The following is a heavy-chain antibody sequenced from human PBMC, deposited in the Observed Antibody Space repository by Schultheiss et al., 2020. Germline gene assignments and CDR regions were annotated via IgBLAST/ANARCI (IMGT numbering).Heavy chain of an antibody. CDR2: ISAYNGNT. D-gene: IGHD6-13*01. Sequence: ASVKVSCKASGYTFTGYGISWVRQAPGQGLEWMGWISAYNGNTNYAQKLQGRVTMTTDTSTSTAYMELRSLRSDDTAVYYCARDRRGIAAGGWFDPWGQGTLVTVSS. CDR3: ARDRRGIAAGGWFDP. J-gene: IGHJ5*02. CDR1: GYTFTGYG. V-gene: IGHV1-18*04.